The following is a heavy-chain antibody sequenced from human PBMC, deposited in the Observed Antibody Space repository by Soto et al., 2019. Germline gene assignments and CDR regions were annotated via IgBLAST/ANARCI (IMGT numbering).Heavy chain of an antibody. CDR1: GYTFTSYD. J-gene: IGHJ3*02. D-gene: IGHD3-10*01. Sequence: QVQLVQSGAEVKKPGASVKVSCKASGYTFTSYDINWVRQATGQGLEWMGWMNPNSGNTGYGQKVQVRVTMTRDTSIGTRYMELSSLRSEDTAVYYWGRGLNLNASGDDAFDMWGQGTMVTVSS. CDR2: MNPNSGNT. CDR3: GRGLNLNASGDDAFDM. V-gene: IGHV1-8*01.